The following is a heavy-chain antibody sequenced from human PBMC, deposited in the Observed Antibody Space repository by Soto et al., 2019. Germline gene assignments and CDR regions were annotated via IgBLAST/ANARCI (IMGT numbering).Heavy chain of an antibody. Sequence: GGSLRLSCVASGFTFSSYAMSWVRQAPGKGLEWVSAISGSGGSTYYADSVKGRFTISRDNSKNTLYLQMNSLRAEDTAVYYCAKGLIPRAVAVPSGFDYWGQGTLVTVSS. D-gene: IGHD6-19*01. CDR1: GFTFSSYA. CDR3: AKGLIPRAVAVPSGFDY. J-gene: IGHJ4*02. V-gene: IGHV3-23*01. CDR2: ISGSGGST.